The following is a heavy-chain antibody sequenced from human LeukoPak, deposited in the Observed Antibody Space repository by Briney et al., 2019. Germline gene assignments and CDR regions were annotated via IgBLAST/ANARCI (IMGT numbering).Heavy chain of an antibody. J-gene: IGHJ4*02. D-gene: IGHD6-13*01. CDR2: IYTSGST. Sequence: SETLSLTCTVSGGSISSYYWSWIRQPPGKGLEWIGYIYTSGSTNYNPSLKSRVTISVDTSKNQFSLKLSSVTAADTAVYYCVRHVGIAAPFDYWGQGTLVTVSS. CDR3: VRHVGIAAPFDY. CDR1: GGSISSYY. V-gene: IGHV4-4*09.